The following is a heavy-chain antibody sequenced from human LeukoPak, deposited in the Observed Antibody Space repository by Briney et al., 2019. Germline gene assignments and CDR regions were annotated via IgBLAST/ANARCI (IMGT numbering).Heavy chain of an antibody. CDR1: GGSVSSGSYY. CDR2: IYYSGST. D-gene: IGHD5-18*01. Sequence: SETPSLTCTVSGGSVSSGSYYWSWIRQPPGKGLEWIGYIYYSGSTNYNPSLKSRVTISVDTSKNQFSLKLSSVTAADTAVYHCAREAMYSYGNNFDYWGQGTLVTVSS. V-gene: IGHV4-61*01. J-gene: IGHJ4*02. CDR3: AREAMYSYGNNFDY.